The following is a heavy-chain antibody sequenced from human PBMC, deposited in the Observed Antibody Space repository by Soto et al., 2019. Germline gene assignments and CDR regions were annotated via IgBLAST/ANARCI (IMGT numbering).Heavy chain of an antibody. J-gene: IGHJ4*02. CDR3: ASLRSIGSYFR. V-gene: IGHV5-51*01. D-gene: IGHD1-26*01. CDR1: GYSFTIYW. Sequence: GETLMISCQCSGYSFTIYWIGWVRQMPGKGLEWMGIIYPGDSDTRYSPSFQGQVTISADKSISTAYLQWSSLKASDTAMYYCASLRSIGSYFRWGQGTLVTV. CDR2: IYPGDSDT.